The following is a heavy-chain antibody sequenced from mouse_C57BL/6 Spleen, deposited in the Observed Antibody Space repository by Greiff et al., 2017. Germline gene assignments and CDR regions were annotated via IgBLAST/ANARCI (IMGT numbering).Heavy chain of an antibody. J-gene: IGHJ3*01. Sequence: QVQLQQPGAELVKPGASVKLSCKASGYTFTSYWMQWVKQRPGQGLEWIGEIDPSDSYTNYNQKFKGKATLTVDTSSSTAYMQLSRLTSEDSAVYYCARAKSFAYWGQGTLVTVSA. CDR3: ARAKSFAY. V-gene: IGHV1-50*01. D-gene: IGHD6-2*01. CDR1: GYTFTSYW. CDR2: IDPSDSYT.